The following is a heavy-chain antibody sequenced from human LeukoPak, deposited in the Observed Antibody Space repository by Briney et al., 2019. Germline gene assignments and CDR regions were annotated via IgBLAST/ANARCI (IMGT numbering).Heavy chain of an antibody. CDR2: IYSGGGT. CDR1: GFTVSSNY. J-gene: IGHJ5*02. Sequence: GGSLRLSCAASGFTVSSNYMSWVRQAPGKGLEWVSLIYSGGGTYYADSVKGRFTISRDNFNNTMYLQMNSLSAEDTAVYYCARLTTWGQGTLVTVSS. D-gene: IGHD3-9*01. V-gene: IGHV3-66*01. CDR3: ARLTT.